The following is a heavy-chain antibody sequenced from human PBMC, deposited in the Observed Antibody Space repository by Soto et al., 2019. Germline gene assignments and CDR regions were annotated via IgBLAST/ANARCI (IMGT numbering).Heavy chain of an antibody. CDR2: IYSGVTA. CDR3: ARGIPVPGSHYYYGMDV. D-gene: IGHD6-19*01. J-gene: IGHJ6*02. V-gene: IGHV3-53*01. Sequence: LXLXCAASRFPVSFXSMTWFSQAPGKGLEWVSVIYSGVTAHYADSVKGRFTISRDISKNTLYLQMNSLRGEDTAVYYSARGIPVPGSHYYYGMDVWAQATTGTVSS. CDR1: RFPVSFXS.